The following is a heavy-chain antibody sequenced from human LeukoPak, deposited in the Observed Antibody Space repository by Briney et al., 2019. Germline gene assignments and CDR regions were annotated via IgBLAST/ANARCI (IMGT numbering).Heavy chain of an antibody. D-gene: IGHD3-10*01. Sequence: SETLSLTCAVYGGSFSGYYWSWIRQPPGKGLDWIGEINHSGSTNYNPSLKSRVTISVDTSKNQFSLKLSSVTAADTAVYYCAGYYYGSGSYHNHPNFDYWGQGTLVTVSS. CDR2: INHSGST. V-gene: IGHV4-34*01. CDR1: GGSFSGYY. CDR3: AGYYYGSGSYHNHPNFDY. J-gene: IGHJ4*02.